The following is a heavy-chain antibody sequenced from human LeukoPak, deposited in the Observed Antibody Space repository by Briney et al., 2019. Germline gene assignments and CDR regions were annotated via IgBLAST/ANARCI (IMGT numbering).Heavy chain of an antibody. Sequence: GGSLRLSCAASGFSFSNYSMNWVRQAPGKGLEWVSYISRSSTTIYYADSVKGRFIISRDNAKESLYLQMNSLRAEDTAVYYCASSGYSSSWNQNWGQGTLVTVSS. V-gene: IGHV3-48*01. J-gene: IGHJ4*02. D-gene: IGHD6-13*01. CDR2: ISRSSTTI. CDR1: GFSFSNYS. CDR3: ASSGYSSSWNQN.